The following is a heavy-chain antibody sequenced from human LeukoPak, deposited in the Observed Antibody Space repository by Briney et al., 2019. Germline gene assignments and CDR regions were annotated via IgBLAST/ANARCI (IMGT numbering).Heavy chain of an antibody. CDR3: ARAQYRKAGSSYYYYYMDV. J-gene: IGHJ6*03. D-gene: IGHD6-6*01. CDR1: GGSISDSNW. Sequence: PSETLSLTCVVSGGSISDSNWWSWVRQPPGKGLEWIAEIYKSRNIDYNPSLESRATISLDKSKNQLSLKLTSVTAADTAVYYCARAQYRKAGSSYYYYYMDVWGKGTTVTVSS. CDR2: IYKSRNI. V-gene: IGHV4/OR15-8*02.